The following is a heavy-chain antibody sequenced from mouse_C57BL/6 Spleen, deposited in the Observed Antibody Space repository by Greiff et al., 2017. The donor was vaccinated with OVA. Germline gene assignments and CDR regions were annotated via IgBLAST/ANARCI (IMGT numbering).Heavy chain of an antibody. V-gene: IGHV1-80*01. D-gene: IGHD3-3*01. CDR1: GYAFSSYW. Sequence: QVQLQQSGAELVKPGASVKISCKASGYAFSSYWMNWVKQRPGKGLEWIGQIYPGDGDTNYNGKFKGKATLTADKSSSTAYMQLSSLTSEDSAVYFCARRGDHYYDAMDYWGQGTSVTVSA. J-gene: IGHJ4*01. CDR2: IYPGDGDT. CDR3: ARRGDHYYDAMDY.